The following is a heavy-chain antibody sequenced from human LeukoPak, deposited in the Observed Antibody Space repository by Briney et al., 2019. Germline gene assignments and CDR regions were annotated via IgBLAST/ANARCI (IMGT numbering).Heavy chain of an antibody. CDR3: AKAAGYGSGSYSDY. CDR2: ISWNSGNI. CDR1: GFTFDDYA. D-gene: IGHD3-10*01. V-gene: IGHV3-9*01. J-gene: IGHJ4*02. Sequence: GGSLRLSCAASGFTFDDYAMHWVRQAPGKGLEWVSGISWNSGNIGYADSVKGRFTISRDNAKNSLYLQMNSLRAEDTALYYCAKAAGYGSGSYSDYWGQGTLVTVSS.